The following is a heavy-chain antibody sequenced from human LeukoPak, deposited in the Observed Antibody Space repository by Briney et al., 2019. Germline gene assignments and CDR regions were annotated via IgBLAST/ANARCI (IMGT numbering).Heavy chain of an antibody. CDR1: GYTFTSYG. CDR2: ISAYNGNT. Sequence: ASVKVSCKASGYTFTSYGISWVRQAPGQGLEWMGWISAYNGNTNYAQKLQGRVTMTTDTSTSTAYMELRSLRSDDTAVYYCASPLEEEYYYDSSGYYWGQGTLVTVSS. D-gene: IGHD3-22*01. CDR3: ASPLEEEYYYDSSGYY. J-gene: IGHJ4*02. V-gene: IGHV1-18*01.